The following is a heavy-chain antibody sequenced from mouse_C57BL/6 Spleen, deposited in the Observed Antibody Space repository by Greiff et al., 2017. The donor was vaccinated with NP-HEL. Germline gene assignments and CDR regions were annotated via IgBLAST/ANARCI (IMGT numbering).Heavy chain of an antibody. CDR3: ATYGSSPGYFDV. CDR2: ISYDGSN. J-gene: IGHJ1*03. CDR1: GYSITSGYY. V-gene: IGHV3-6*01. D-gene: IGHD1-1*01. Sequence: EVKLMESGPGLVKPSQSLSLTCSVTGYSITSGYYWNWIRQFPGNKLEWMGYISYDGSNNYNPSLKNRISITRDTSKNQFFLKLNSVTTEDTATYYCATYGSSPGYFDVWGTGTTVTVSS.